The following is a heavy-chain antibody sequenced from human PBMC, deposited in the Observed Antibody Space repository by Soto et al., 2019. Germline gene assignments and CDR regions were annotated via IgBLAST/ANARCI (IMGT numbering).Heavy chain of an antibody. Sequence: KPSETLSLTCAVSGYSISSGYYWGWIRQPPGMGLEWIGSIYHSGTTYYNPSLVRRVTMSVDTSKNQFSLKLYSVTAADTAVYYCARGTDYWGQGTLVTVSS. CDR3: ARGTDY. CDR1: GYSISSGYY. J-gene: IGHJ4*02. V-gene: IGHV4-38-2*01. CDR2: IYHSGTT.